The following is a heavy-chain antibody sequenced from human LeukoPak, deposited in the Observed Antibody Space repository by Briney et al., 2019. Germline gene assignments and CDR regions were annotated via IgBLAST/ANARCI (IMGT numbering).Heavy chain of an antibody. J-gene: IGHJ6*03. D-gene: IGHD2-2*01. CDR2: INAGNGNT. Sequence: ASVKVSCKASGYTFTSYAMHWVRQAPGQRLEWMGWINAGNGNTKYSQKFQGRVTMTRDTSTSTVYMELSSLRSEDTAVYYCARDGCSSTSCLTNYYYMDVWGKGTTVTVSS. CDR3: ARDGCSSTSCLTNYYYMDV. CDR1: GYTFTSYA. V-gene: IGHV1-3*01.